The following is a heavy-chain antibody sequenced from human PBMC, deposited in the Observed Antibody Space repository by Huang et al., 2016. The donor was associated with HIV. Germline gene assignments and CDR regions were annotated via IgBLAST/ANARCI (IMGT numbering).Heavy chain of an antibody. CDR2: IYYSGGT. V-gene: IGHV4-39*02. CDR1: GGSIRSDNYY. J-gene: IGHJ4*02. Sequence: QLQLQESGPGLVKPSETLSLTCTVSGGSIRSDNYYWGWIRQPPGKGLAWIGGIYYSGGTYYHPSLRRRVTITVDTSKNHFSLRMRSVTAADTAVYYCARLPGSITMIRGVITDPYWGQGTLVTVSS. CDR3: ARLPGSITMIRGVITDPY. D-gene: IGHD3-10*01.